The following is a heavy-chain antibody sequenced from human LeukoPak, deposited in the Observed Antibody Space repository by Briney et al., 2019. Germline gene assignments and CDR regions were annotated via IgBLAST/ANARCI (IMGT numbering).Heavy chain of an antibody. J-gene: IGHJ4*02. CDR2: ITVDGEDT. CDR1: GFNFRKYG. D-gene: IGHD3-3*01. V-gene: IGHV3-23*01. Sequence: GGSLRLSCDASGFNFRKYGMTWVRQAPGKGLEWVSSITVDGEDTFYADSVKGRFTISRDNSKNTLYLQMNSLRAEDTAVCYCAKPFGVVDYWGQGTLVTVSS. CDR3: AKPFGVVDY.